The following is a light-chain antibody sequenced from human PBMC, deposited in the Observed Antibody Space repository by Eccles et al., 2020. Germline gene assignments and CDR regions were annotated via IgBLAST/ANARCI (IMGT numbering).Light chain of an antibody. V-gene: IGKV1-39*01. J-gene: IGKJ2*01. Sequence: SGVPSRFSGSGSGRDFTLTSSSLQPEEFATYYCQQRHSAPYTFGQGTKLE. CDR3: QQRHSAPYT.